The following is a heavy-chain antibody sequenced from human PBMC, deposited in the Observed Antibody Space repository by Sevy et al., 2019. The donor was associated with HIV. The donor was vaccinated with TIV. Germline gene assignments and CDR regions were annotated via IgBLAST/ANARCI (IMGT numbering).Heavy chain of an antibody. D-gene: IGHD6-13*01. V-gene: IGHV3-7*01. CDR2: INQGGSEK. Sequence: GGSLRLSCAASGFTFSAYWMHWVRQAPGKGLEWVANINQGGSEKYYVDSVKGRFTMSRDNAKNSLFLQMNSLRAEDTAVYYCARALAAAASSWGQGALVTVSS. CDR1: GFTFSAYW. J-gene: IGHJ5*02. CDR3: ARALAAAASS.